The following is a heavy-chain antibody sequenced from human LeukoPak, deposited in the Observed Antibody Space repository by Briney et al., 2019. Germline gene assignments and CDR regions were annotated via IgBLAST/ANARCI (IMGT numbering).Heavy chain of an antibody. Sequence: PSETLSLTCGVSREFFSGYYWGWIRQPPGKGLEWIGDINDSGTTKYNPTLKSRVTISLDTSKKQFSLNLKSVTAADTAVYYCARLPLGAFGEVLNFDSWGQGIVVIVSS. CDR1: REFFSGYY. D-gene: IGHD3-10*01. CDR3: ARLPLGAFGEVLNFDS. J-gene: IGHJ4*02. V-gene: IGHV4-34*01. CDR2: INDSGTT.